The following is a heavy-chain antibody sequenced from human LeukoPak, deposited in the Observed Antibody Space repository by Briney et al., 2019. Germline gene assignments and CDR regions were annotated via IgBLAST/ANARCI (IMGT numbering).Heavy chain of an antibody. J-gene: IGHJ4*02. D-gene: IGHD4-23*01. CDR2: MNPNSGNT. CDR1: GYTFTSYD. V-gene: IGHV1-8*01. CDR3: ARVYRQLRPYYFDY. Sequence: ASVKVSCKASGYTFTSYDINWVRQATGKGLEWMGWMNPNSGNTGYAQKFQGRVTMTRNTSISTAYMELSSLRSEDTAVYYCARVYRQLRPYYFDYWGQGTLVTVSS.